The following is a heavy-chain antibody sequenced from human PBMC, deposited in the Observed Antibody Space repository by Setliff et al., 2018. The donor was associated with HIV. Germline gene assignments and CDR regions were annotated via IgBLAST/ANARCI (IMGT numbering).Heavy chain of an antibody. J-gene: IGHJ1*01. CDR3: ATVRGYYYDSSGQEYFQH. V-gene: IGHV4-61*08. Sequence: PSETLSLTCSISGGSSGGYISAYDWSWIRQPPGKGLEWLGYVHSSGTTNYNPSLKSRVTISRDTSKNQFFLKVTSLTAADTAVYYCATVRGYYYDSSGQEYFQHWGQGTLVTVST. CDR1: GGSSGGYISAYD. D-gene: IGHD3-22*01. CDR2: VHSSGTT.